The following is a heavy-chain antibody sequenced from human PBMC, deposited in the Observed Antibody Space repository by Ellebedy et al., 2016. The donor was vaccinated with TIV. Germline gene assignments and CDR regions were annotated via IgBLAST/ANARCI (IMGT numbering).Heavy chain of an antibody. CDR1: GFTFDNFA. Sequence: PGGSLRLSCATSGFTFDNFAMRWFRQAPGKGLEWVSAITGSGDRTFYADSVKGRFTVSRDTSKNTLYLQMNSLRAEDTAVYYCATRLGEGIQLWGGFDYWGQGTVVTVSS. J-gene: IGHJ4*02. CDR2: ITGSGDRT. D-gene: IGHD5-18*01. V-gene: IGHV3-23*01. CDR3: ATRLGEGIQLWGGFDY.